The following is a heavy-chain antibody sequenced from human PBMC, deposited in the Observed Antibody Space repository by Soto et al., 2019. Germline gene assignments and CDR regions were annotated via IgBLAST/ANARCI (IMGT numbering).Heavy chain of an antibody. CDR3: ARVISDFGSGYYTGDYFDY. CDR2: INAGNGNT. D-gene: IGHD3-3*01. Sequence: QVQLVQSGAEVKKPGASVKVSCKASGYTFTSYAMHWVRQAPGQRLEWMGWINAGNGNTKYSQKFQGRVTITRDTSASTAYMELSSLRSEDTAVYYCARVISDFGSGYYTGDYFDYWGQGTLVTVSS. J-gene: IGHJ4*02. CDR1: GYTFTSYA. V-gene: IGHV1-3*01.